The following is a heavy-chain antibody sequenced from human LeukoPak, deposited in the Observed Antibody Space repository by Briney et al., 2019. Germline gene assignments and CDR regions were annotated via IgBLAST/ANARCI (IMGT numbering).Heavy chain of an antibody. Sequence: PGGSLRLSCAASGFTFSNYAMSWVRQAPGKGLEWVSAISGSGGSTYYADSVKGRFTISRDNSKNTLYLQMNSLRAEDTAVYYCAKGTVVVPAAEYYFDYWGQGTLVTVSS. J-gene: IGHJ4*02. CDR3: AKGTVVVPAAEYYFDY. V-gene: IGHV3-23*01. D-gene: IGHD2-2*01. CDR2: ISGSGGST. CDR1: GFTFSNYA.